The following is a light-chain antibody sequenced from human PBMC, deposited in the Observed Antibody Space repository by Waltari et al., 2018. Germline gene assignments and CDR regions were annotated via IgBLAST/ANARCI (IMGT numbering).Light chain of an antibody. V-gene: IGKV4-1*01. CDR2: WAS. CDR1: RSVLYSSNNKNY. J-gene: IGKJ5*01. Sequence: DIVMTQSPDSLAVSLGERATINCKSSRSVLYSSNNKNYFAWYQQKPGQPPKLLIYWASTRESGVPDRFSGSGSGTDFTLTISSLQAEDVAVYYCQQYYSTPPTFGQGTRLEIK. CDR3: QQYYSTPPT.